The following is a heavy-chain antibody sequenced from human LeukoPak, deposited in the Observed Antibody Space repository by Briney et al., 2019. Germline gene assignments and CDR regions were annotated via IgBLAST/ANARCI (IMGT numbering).Heavy chain of an antibody. CDR1: GGSISPGYY. D-gene: IGHD6-13*01. V-gene: IGHV4-4*07. CDR2: IYSSGDT. J-gene: IGHJ3*02. CDR3: ARDNIPAHINDAFDI. Sequence: SETLSLTCTVSGGSISPGYYWSWVRQPAGKELQWIGRIYSSGDTHYNPSFQSRVTMSVDTSKNQFSLNLSPVTAADTAVYYCARDNIPAHINDAFDIWGQGRMVTVSA.